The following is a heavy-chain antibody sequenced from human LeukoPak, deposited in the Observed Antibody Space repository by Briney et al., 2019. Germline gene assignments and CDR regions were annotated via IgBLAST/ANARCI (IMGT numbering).Heavy chain of an antibody. J-gene: IGHJ4*02. V-gene: IGHV3-7*01. CDR2: IKTDGSQI. Sequence: SGGSLRLSCVASGFTFSSYWMTWVRQAPGKGLEWVANIKTDGSQIYYVDSVKGRFTISRDNAKNSLYLRMNSLRAEDTAVYYCARDKDVGPTILVYWGQGTLVTVSS. CDR3: ARDKDVGPTILVY. CDR1: GFTFSSYW. D-gene: IGHD1-26*01.